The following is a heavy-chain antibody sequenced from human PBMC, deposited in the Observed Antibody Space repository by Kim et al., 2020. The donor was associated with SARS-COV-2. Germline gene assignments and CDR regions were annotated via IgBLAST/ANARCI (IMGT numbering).Heavy chain of an antibody. Sequence: TYHADSLKGRLTISRDNAKNTVDLQIKSLQTEDTDVYHCATHPWRTRYFAHWGQGTLVTVSS. V-gene: IGHV3-53*01. CDR2: T. D-gene: IGHD6-6*01. J-gene: IGHJ4*02. CDR3: ATHPWRTRYFAH.